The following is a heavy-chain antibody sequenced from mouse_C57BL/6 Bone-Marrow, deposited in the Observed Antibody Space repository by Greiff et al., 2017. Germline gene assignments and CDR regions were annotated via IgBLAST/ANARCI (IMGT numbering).Heavy chain of an antibody. CDR3: ARKRVDSSGYEDD. J-gene: IGHJ2*01. V-gene: IGHV1-47*01. CDR1: GYTFTTYP. CDR2: FYPYNDDT. D-gene: IGHD3-2*02. Sequence: VQLVESGAELVKPGASVKMSCKASGYTFTTYPIEWMKQNHGKSLEWIGNFYPYNDDTKYNEKFKGKATLTVEKSSSTVYLELSRLTSDDSAVYYCARKRVDSSGYEDDWGQGTTLTVSA.